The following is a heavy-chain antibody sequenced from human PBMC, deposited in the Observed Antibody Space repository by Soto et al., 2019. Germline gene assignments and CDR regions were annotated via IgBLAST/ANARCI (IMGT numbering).Heavy chain of an antibody. CDR3: AGSSSSWDTKYYCYYGMDV. V-gene: IGHV1-69*06. Sequence: QVQLVQSGAEVKKPGSSVKVSCKASGGTFSSYAISWVRQAPGQGLEWMGGIIPIFGTANYAQKFQGRVTITADKSTSTAYMELSSLRSEDTAVYCCAGSSSSWDTKYYCYYGMDVWGQGTTVTVSS. CDR1: GGTFSSYA. CDR2: IIPIFGTA. D-gene: IGHD6-13*01. J-gene: IGHJ6*02.